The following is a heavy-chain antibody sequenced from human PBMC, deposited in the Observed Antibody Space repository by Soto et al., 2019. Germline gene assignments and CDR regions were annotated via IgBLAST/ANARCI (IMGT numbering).Heavy chain of an antibody. Sequence: ASVKVSCKASGYTFTGYYMHWVRQAPGQGLEWMGWINPNSGGTNYAQKFQGWVTMTRDTSISTAYMELSRLRSDDTAVYYCAREGSTGCSGGSCYFNHYYYSYMDVWGKGTTVTVSS. J-gene: IGHJ6*03. D-gene: IGHD2-15*01. CDR2: INPNSGGT. CDR3: AREGSTGCSGGSCYFNHYYYSYMDV. CDR1: GYTFTGYY. V-gene: IGHV1-2*04.